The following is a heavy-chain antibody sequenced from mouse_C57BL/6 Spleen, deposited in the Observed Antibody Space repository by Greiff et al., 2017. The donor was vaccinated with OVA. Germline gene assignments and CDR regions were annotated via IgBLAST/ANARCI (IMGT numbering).Heavy chain of an antibody. D-gene: IGHD1-1*01. CDR3: ARWGTTVVATSGDY. J-gene: IGHJ4*01. CDR1: GYTFTSYW. Sequence: QVQLQQPGAELVKPGASVKLSCKASGYTFTSYWMHWVKQRPGQGLEWIGMIHPNSGSTNYNEKFKSKATLTVDKSSSTAYMQLSSLTSEDSAVYYCARWGTTVVATSGDYWGQGTSVTVSS. CDR2: IHPNSGST. V-gene: IGHV1-64*01.